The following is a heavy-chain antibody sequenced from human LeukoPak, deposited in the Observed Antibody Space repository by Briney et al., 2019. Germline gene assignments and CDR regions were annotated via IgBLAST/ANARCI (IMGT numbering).Heavy chain of an antibody. D-gene: IGHD3-9*01. CDR1: GGSISSGDYY. V-gene: IGHV4-30-4*01. Sequence: PSETLSLTCTVSGGSISSGDYYWSWIRQPPGKGLEWIGYIYYSGSTYYNPSLKTRVTISVDTSKNQFSLKLSSVTAADTAVYYCAREGLDFLNCFDPGGQETLVTVSP. CDR3: AREGLDFLNCFDP. J-gene: IGHJ5*02. CDR2: IYYSGST.